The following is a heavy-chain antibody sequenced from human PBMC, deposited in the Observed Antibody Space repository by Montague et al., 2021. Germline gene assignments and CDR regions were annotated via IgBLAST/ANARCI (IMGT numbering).Heavy chain of an antibody. D-gene: IGHD3-10*01. CDR3: ARLSRYYVSGSYTDYFYGMDV. V-gene: IGHV5-51*01. CDR2: IYPGDSET. CDR1: GYSFTHYW. J-gene: IGHJ6*02. Sequence: QSGAEVKKPGESLRISCKGAGYSFTHYWIGWVRQMPGKGLEWMGIIYPGDSETRYSPSFQGQGAISADKSITTAYLQWSSLKASDTAMYYFARLSRYYVSGSYTDYFYGMDVLGQGTTVTVSS.